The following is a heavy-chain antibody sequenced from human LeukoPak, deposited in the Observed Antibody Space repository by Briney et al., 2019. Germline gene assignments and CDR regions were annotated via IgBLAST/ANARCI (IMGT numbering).Heavy chain of an antibody. CDR2: IIPIFGTA. V-gene: IGHV1-69*01. D-gene: IGHD3-10*01. CDR1: GGTFSSYA. CDR3: AKDMGFTYGSGRGMRGAFDI. J-gene: IGHJ3*02. Sequence: ASVKVSCKASGGTFSSYAISWVRQAPGQGLEWMGGIIPIFGTANYAQKFQGRVTITADESTSTAYMELSSLRAEDTALYYCAKDMGFTYGSGRGMRGAFDIWGQGTMVTVSS.